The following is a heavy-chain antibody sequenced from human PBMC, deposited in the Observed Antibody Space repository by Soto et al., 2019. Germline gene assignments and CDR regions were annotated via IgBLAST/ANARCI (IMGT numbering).Heavy chain of an antibody. Sequence: PGESLKISCKGSGYSFTNYWIGWVRQMPGKGLEWMGIIYPGDSDTRYSPSFQGQVTISADKSISTAYLQWSSLKASDTAMYYCARLGGVWGGVLYYGMDVWGQGTTVTVSS. CDR2: IYPGDSDT. CDR1: GYSFTNYW. CDR3: ARLGGVWGGVLYYGMDV. V-gene: IGHV5-51*01. J-gene: IGHJ6*02. D-gene: IGHD2-8*02.